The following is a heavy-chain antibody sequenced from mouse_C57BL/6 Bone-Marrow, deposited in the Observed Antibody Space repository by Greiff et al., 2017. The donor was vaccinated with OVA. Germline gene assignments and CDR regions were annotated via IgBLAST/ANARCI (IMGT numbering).Heavy chain of an antibody. CDR2: IYPRSGNT. V-gene: IGHV1-81*01. CDR1: GYTFTSYG. CDR3: ARDVYYYWYFDV. J-gene: IGHJ1*03. Sequence: VKLVESGAELARPGASVKLSCKASGYTFTSYGISWVKQRTGQGLEWIGEIYPRSGNTYYNEKFKGKATLTVDKSSSTAYMELRSLTSEDSAVYFCARDVYYYWYFDVWGTGTTVTVSS. D-gene: IGHD1-1*01.